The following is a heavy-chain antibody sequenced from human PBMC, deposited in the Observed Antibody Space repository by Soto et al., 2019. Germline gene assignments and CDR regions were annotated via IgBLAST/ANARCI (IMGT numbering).Heavy chain of an antibody. CDR3: VKDRRSTRRAMDV. D-gene: IGHD2-2*01. J-gene: IGHJ6*02. V-gene: IGHV3-64D*06. CDR1: GFTSSSCA. Sequence: GGSLRLSCSASGFTSSSCAMHWVRQAAGMGLEYVSGISSNGGSTYYADSVKDRFTISRDNSKNTVFLQVNSLTAEDTAVYYCVKDRRSTRRAMDVWGQGTTVTVSS. CDR2: ISSNGGST.